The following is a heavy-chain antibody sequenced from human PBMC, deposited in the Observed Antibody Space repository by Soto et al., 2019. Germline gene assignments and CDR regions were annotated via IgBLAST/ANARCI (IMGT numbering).Heavy chain of an antibody. CDR2: IYHSGSR. Sequence: PSETLSLTCAVSGGSISSRDYSWCWIRPPPGQCLEWIGYIYHSGSRYYNPSLKSRGTISGDRSKNQFSLKLRSVTAADTAVYYCASGPIEFYDSSGCTWGADNWGQGTLFTVAS. V-gene: IGHV4-30-2*01. J-gene: IGHJ4*02. CDR3: ASGPIEFYDSSGCTWGADN. D-gene: IGHD3-22*01. CDR1: GGSISSRDYS.